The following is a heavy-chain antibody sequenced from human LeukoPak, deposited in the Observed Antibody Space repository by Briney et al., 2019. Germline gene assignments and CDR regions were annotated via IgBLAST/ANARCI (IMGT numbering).Heavy chain of an antibody. V-gene: IGHV1-8*03. CDR2: MNPNSGNT. CDR3: ARHLLEWLLPGPQGRDNWFDP. J-gene: IGHJ5*02. Sequence: ASVKVSCKASGYTFTSYDINWVRQATGQGLEWMGWMNPNSGNTGYAQNFQGRVTITTNTSISTAYMELSSLRSEDTAVYYCARHLLEWLLPGPQGRDNWFDPWGQGTLVTVSS. D-gene: IGHD3-3*01. CDR1: GYTFTSYD.